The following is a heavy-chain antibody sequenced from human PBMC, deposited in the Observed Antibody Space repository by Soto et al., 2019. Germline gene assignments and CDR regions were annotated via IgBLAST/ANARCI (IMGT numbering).Heavy chain of an antibody. D-gene: IGHD3-10*02. CDR2: MSPDGSDT. J-gene: IGHJ3*02. CDR3: ARPKTKIYSAFDI. V-gene: IGHV3-74*03. Sequence: EVQLVESGGGLVQPGGSLRLSCAASGFTFNSHWLHWVRQAPGEGLVWVSRMSPDGSDTKYAASVKGRFTISRDNAKSTLYLDMNSLRAEDTGVYYCARPKTKIYSAFDIWGQGTMVTVSS. CDR1: GFTFNSHW.